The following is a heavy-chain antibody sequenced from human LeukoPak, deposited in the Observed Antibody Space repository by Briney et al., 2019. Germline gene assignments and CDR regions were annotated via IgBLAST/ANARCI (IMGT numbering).Heavy chain of an antibody. Sequence: ASVKVSCKASGYTFTSYDINWVRQATGQGLEWMGWMNPKSGNTAYAQKLQGRVTMTRDTSINTAYMELSSLRSEDTAVYYCARVQRVTFPLNYCFDYWGRGTLVTVSS. V-gene: IGHV1-8*01. D-gene: IGHD3-10*01. CDR1: GYTFTSYD. CDR2: MNPKSGNT. J-gene: IGHJ4*02. CDR3: ARVQRVTFPLNYCFDY.